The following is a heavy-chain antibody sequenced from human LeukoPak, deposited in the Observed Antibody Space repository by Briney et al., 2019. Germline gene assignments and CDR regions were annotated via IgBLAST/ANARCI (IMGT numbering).Heavy chain of an antibody. V-gene: IGHV1-18*04. CDR3: ARCSGGSCYNILDY. CDR1: GYSFTSNG. Sequence: ASVKVSCKASGYSFTSNGISWVRQAPGQGLEWMGWISTNNDDTNYPQKLRDRVTMTTDTFTSTAYMELRNLSSDDTAVYYCARCSGGSCYNILDYWGQGTLVTVSS. CDR2: ISTNNDDT. D-gene: IGHD2-15*01. J-gene: IGHJ4*02.